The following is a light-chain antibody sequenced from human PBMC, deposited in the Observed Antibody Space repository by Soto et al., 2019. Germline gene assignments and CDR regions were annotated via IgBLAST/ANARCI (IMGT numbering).Light chain of an antibody. Sequence: DIQMTQSPSSLSASVGDRVTITCRASQGISTYLAWYQQKPGKVPKLLIYAASTLQSVVPSRFSGSGSGTDFTLTISRLQPEDVATYYCKEYNSSPLTCGGGTKVDSK. CDR2: AAS. CDR3: KEYNSSPLT. J-gene: IGKJ4*02. CDR1: QGISTY. V-gene: IGKV1-27*01.